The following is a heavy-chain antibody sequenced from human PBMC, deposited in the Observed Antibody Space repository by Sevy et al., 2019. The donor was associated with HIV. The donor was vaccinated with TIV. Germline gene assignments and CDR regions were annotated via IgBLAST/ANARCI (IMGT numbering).Heavy chain of an antibody. CDR1: GYTFTRYG. CDR2: ISGNNDYT. J-gene: IGHJ6*02. CDR3: ARDRNNYDSSGYPKGMDV. V-gene: IGHV1-18*01. Sequence: ASVKVSCKASGYTFTRYGISWVRQAPGQGLEWMGWISGNNDYTNYAQKIQGRVTMTTDTSTSVAYMELRSLGSDDTAVYYCARDRNNYDSSGYPKGMDVWGQGTTVTVSS. D-gene: IGHD3-22*01.